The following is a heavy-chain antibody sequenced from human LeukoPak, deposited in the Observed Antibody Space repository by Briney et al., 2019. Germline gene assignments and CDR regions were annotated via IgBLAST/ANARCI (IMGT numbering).Heavy chain of an antibody. CDR1: GFTFNTFW. V-gene: IGHV3-7*01. D-gene: IGHD6-13*01. CDR2: IKEDGTKK. Sequence: GGSLRLSCAASGFTFNTFWMSWVRQTPGKGLGWVANIKEDGTKKYYVDSVKGRFTISRDNAENSLYPQMNSLRSEDTAVYYCARDAAGYDPWGQGTLVTVSS. CDR3: ARDAAGYDP. J-gene: IGHJ5*02.